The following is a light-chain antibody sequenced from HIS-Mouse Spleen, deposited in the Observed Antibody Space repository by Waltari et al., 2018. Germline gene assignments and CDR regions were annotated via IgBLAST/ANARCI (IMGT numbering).Light chain of an antibody. J-gene: IGKJ4*01. V-gene: IGKV1-9*01. CDR2: AAS. CDR3: QQLNSYPPT. CDR1: QGISSY. Sequence: DIQLTQSPSFLSASVGDRVTITCRASQGISSYLAWYQQKPGKAPNLLIYAASTLQSGVPSRFRGSGSGTEFTLTISSLQPEDFATYYCQQLNSYPPTFGGGTKVEIK.